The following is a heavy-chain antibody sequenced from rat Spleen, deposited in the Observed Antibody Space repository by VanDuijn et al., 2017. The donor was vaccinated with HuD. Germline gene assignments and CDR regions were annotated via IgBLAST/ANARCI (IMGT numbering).Heavy chain of an antibody. J-gene: IGHJ2*01. CDR3: AEIGVMDA. CDR2: IWGDGST. V-gene: IGHV2-77*01. Sequence: QVQMKETGPGLVQTTQTLSVTCTVSGFSLTSYGVHWVRQAPGKGLEWMGIIWGDGSTNYNSALKSRLSISRDTSKSQVFLTMNSLQTDDTAVYYCAEIGVMDAWGQGVMVTVSS. D-gene: IGHD4-4*01. CDR1: GFSLTSYG.